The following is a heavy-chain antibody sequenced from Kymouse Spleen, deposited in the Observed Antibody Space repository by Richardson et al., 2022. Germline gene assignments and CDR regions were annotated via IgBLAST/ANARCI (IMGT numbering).Heavy chain of an antibody. D-gene: IGHD3-3*01. V-gene: IGHV4-34*01. Sequence: QVQLQQWGAGLLKPSETLSLTCAVYGGSFSGYYWSWIRQPPGKGLEWIGEINHSGSTNYNPSLKSRVTISVDTSKNQFSLKLSSVTAADTAVYYCARGRGYDFWSGYYDYYYYGMDVWGQGTTVTVSS. CDR3: ARGRGYDFWSGYYDYYYYGMDV. J-gene: IGHJ6*02. CDR2: INHSGST. CDR1: GGSFSGYY.